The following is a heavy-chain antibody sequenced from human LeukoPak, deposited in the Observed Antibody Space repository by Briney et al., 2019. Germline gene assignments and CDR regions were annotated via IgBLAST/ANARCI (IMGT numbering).Heavy chain of an antibody. CDR1: GITVSSNY. CDR3: TRDRLGFDP. Sequence: GGSLRLSCAASGITVSSNYMTWVRQAPGKGLVWVSRIDSDGITTSYADSVKGRFTISRDNAKYTLYLQMNGLRVEDTAVYYCTRDRLGFDPWGQGTLVTVSS. CDR2: IDSDGITT. J-gene: IGHJ5*02. V-gene: IGHV3-74*01.